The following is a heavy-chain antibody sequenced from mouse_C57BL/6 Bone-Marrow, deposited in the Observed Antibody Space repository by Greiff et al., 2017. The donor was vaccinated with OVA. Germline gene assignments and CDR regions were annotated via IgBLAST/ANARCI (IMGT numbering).Heavy chain of an antibody. Sequence: QVQLKQPGAELVMPGASVKLSCKASGYTFTSYWMHWVKQRPGQGLEWIGEIDPSDSYTNYNQKFKGKSTLTVDKSSSTAYMQLSSLTSEDSAVYYYARLIIYYGNYDWGQGTLVTVSA. J-gene: IGHJ3*01. CDR2: IDPSDSYT. D-gene: IGHD2-1*01. V-gene: IGHV1-69*01. CDR1: GYTFTSYW. CDR3: ARLIIYYGNYD.